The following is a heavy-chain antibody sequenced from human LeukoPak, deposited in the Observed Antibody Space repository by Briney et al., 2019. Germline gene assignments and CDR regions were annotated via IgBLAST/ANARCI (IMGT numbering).Heavy chain of an antibody. CDR2: ISDSGGGT. D-gene: IGHD2-21*02. CDR1: GFTFSSYV. V-gene: IGHV3-23*01. J-gene: IGHJ4*02. Sequence: GGSLRLSCAASGFTFSSYVMNWVRQAPGKGLEWVSGISDSGGGTYYADSVKGRFTISRDNAKNSLYLQMNSLRAEDTAVYYCARGNSMVVTAIYSGPNDYWGQGTLVTVSS. CDR3: ARGNSMVVTAIYSGPNDY.